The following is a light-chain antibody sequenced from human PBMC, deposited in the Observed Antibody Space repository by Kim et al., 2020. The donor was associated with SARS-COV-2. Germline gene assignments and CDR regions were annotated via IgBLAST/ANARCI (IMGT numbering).Light chain of an antibody. Sequence: KTVTISGTRSSGSIASSYVQWYQQRPGGAPTTVIYEDNRRPSGVPDRFSGSVDSSSRSASLTISGLKTEDEADYYCQSYASTSLWVFGGGTQLTVL. CDR2: EDN. J-gene: IGLJ3*02. CDR3: QSYASTSLWV. V-gene: IGLV6-57*03. CDR1: SGSIASSY.